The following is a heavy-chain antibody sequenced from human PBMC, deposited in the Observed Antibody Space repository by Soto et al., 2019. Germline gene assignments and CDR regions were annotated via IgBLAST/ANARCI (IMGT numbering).Heavy chain of an antibody. V-gene: IGHV4-39*07. D-gene: IGHD6-25*01. CDR3: AGLRQRMDKIFVH. J-gene: IGHJ4*02. Sequence: PSETLSLTCTVSGASVGDSTYQWGWIRQPPGKGLEWIGSVYYTGSTYTGSTYYNPSLKSRVTISVDTSKKQFSLKLSSVTAADSAVYYCAGLRQRMDKIFVHWGQGPLVNVSS. CDR1: GASVGDSTYQ. CDR2: VYYTGSTYTGST.